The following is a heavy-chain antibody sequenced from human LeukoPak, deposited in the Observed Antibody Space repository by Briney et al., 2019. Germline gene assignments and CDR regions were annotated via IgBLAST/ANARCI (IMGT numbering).Heavy chain of an antibody. CDR2: IIPILGIA. CDR3: AFPSGGYGWLPDY. Sequence: SVKVSCKASGGTFSSYAISWVRQAPGQGLEWMGRIIPILGIANYAQKFQGRVTITADKSTSTAYMELSSLRSEDTAVYYCAFPSGGYGWLPDYWGQGTLVTVSS. J-gene: IGHJ4*02. CDR1: GGTFSSYA. D-gene: IGHD5-12*01. V-gene: IGHV1-69*04.